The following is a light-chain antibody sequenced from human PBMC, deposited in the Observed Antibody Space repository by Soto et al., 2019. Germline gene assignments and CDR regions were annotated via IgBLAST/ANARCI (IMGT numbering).Light chain of an antibody. Sequence: QSVLTQPASVSGSPGQSITISCTGTSSDVGIYNLVSWYQQHPGKAPKLMIYEGSRRPSGVSDRFSGSNSGNTASLTISGLQAEDEADYYCCSYAHTSRVFGGGTKLTVL. CDR1: SSDVGIYNL. V-gene: IGLV2-23*01. J-gene: IGLJ3*02. CDR2: EGS. CDR3: CSYAHTSRV.